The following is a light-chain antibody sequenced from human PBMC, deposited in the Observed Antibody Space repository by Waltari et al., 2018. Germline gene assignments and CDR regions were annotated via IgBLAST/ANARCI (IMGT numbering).Light chain of an antibody. Sequence: QSALTQPPSASGTPGQRVTISCSGSSSSIKTNPVNWYQHLPGTAPKLLIYSNNQRTSGVPGRFSGSKSGTSASPAISGPQSEDEDDYYCAVWDDSLDGLVFGGGTKLTVL. CDR1: SSSIKTNP. V-gene: IGLV1-44*01. CDR3: AVWDDSLDGLV. J-gene: IGLJ2*01. CDR2: SNN.